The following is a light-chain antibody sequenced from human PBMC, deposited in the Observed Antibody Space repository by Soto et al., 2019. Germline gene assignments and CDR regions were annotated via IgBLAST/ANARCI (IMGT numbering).Light chain of an antibody. CDR2: EVT. V-gene: IGLV2-14*01. CDR3: SSYRKSNTIV. CDR1: SSDVGSYHY. Sequence: QSALAQPASVSGSPGQSITISCTGSSSDVGSYHYVSWYQHHPGKAPKLMIYEVTNRPSGVSTRFSGSKSGNTASLTISGLQAEDEADYYCSSYRKSNTIVFGTGTKVTVL. J-gene: IGLJ1*01.